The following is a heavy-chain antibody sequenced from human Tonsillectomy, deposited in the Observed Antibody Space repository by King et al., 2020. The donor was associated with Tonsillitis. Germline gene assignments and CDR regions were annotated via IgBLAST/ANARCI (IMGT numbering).Heavy chain of an antibody. V-gene: IGHV3-33*08. CDR1: GFTFSNHG. CDR3: ARFGREPAAIWHAFDV. J-gene: IGHJ3*01. D-gene: IGHD2-2*02. CDR2: IWYDGSNK. Sequence: QLVQSGGGVVQPGRSLRLSCEASGFTFSNHGIHWVRQAPGKGLEWVAVIWYDGSNKYYIDSVKGRFTISRDNSKNTVYLQMDSLRAEDTAVYYCARFGREPAAIWHAFDVWGQGTMVIVSS.